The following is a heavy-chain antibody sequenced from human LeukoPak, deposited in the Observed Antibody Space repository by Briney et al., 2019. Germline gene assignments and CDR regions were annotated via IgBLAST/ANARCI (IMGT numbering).Heavy chain of an antibody. J-gene: IGHJ5*02. CDR3: ARVVVPAAITGIWFDP. Sequence: GESLKISCKGSGYSFTSYWIGWVRQMLGKGLEWMGIIYPGDSDTRYSPSFQGQVTISADKSISTAYLQWSSLKASDTAMYYCARVVVPAAITGIWFDPWGQGTLVTVSS. D-gene: IGHD2-2*02. CDR2: IYPGDSDT. V-gene: IGHV5-51*01. CDR1: GYSFTSYW.